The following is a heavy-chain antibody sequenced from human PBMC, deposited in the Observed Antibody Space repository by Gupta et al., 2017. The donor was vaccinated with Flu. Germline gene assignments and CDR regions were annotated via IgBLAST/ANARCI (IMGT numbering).Heavy chain of an antibody. D-gene: IGHD4-17*01. CDR1: GFTFSSSY. Sequence: EMQLVESGGGLVQPGGSLRLSCAASGFTFSSSYLQWVRQAPGKGLVWVSRINPDGSSTTYAESVKGRFTISRDNAKNTPYLQMNSLGDDDTAFYYCATVTSGCWGQGTLVTVSS. V-gene: IGHV3-74*03. CDR2: INPDGSST. CDR3: ATVTSGC. J-gene: IGHJ4*02.